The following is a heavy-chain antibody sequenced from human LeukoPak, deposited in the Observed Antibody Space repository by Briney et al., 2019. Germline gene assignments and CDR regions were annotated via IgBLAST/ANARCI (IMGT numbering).Heavy chain of an antibody. CDR3: ARVVVATIDY. Sequence: SETLSLTCTVSGGSISSSSYYWGWIRQPPGKGLEWIGSIYYSGSTYYNPSLKSRVTISVDTSKNQFSLKLSSVTAADTAVYYCARVVVATIDYWGQGTLVTVS. V-gene: IGHV4-39*01. D-gene: IGHD5-12*01. J-gene: IGHJ4*02. CDR2: IYYSGST. CDR1: GGSISSSSYY.